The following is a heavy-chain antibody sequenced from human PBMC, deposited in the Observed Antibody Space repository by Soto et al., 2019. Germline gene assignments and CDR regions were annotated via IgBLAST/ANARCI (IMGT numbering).Heavy chain of an antibody. CDR3: ARMFYYNISGYLFDP. Sequence: GGSLRLSCAASGFTFSNYAMSWVRQAPGKGLEWVSVIYSGGSTYYADSVKGRFTISRDNSKNTLYLQMNRLRAEDTAVYYCARMFYYNISGYLFDPWGQGTLITASS. J-gene: IGHJ5*02. V-gene: IGHV3-66*01. CDR1: GFTFSNYA. CDR2: IYSGGST. D-gene: IGHD3-22*01.